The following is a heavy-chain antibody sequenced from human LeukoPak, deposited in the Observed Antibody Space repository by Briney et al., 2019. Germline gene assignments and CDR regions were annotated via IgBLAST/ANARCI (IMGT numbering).Heavy chain of an antibody. D-gene: IGHD2-15*01. CDR2: IYPGDSDT. CDR3: ARRRYCSGGSYHSNAFDI. CDR1: GYSFTSYW. V-gene: IGHV5-51*01. Sequence: KHGESLKISCKGSGYSFTSYWIGWVRQMPGKGLEWMGIIYPGDSDTRYSPSFQGQVTISADKSISTAYLQWSSLKASDTAMCYCARRRYCSGGSYHSNAFDIWGQGTMVTVSS. J-gene: IGHJ3*02.